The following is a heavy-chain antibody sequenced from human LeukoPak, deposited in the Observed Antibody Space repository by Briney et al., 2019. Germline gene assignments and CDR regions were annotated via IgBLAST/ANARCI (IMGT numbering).Heavy chain of an antibody. Sequence: SETLSLTCAVSGGSISGGGYSWSWIRQPPGKGLEWIGYIYHSGSTYYNPSLKSRVTISVDRSKNQFSLKLSSVTAADTAVYYCARTYCSSTSCYDGNYYYYGMDVWGKGTTVTVSS. CDR2: IYHSGST. V-gene: IGHV4-30-2*01. J-gene: IGHJ6*04. D-gene: IGHD2-2*01. CDR3: ARTYCSSTSCYDGNYYYYGMDV. CDR1: GGSISGGGYS.